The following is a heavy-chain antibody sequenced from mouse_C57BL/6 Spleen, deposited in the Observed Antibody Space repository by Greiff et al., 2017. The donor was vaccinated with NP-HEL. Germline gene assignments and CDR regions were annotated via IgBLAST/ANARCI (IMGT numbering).Heavy chain of an antibody. V-gene: IGHV1-52*01. CDR1: GYTFTSYW. Sequence: VQLQQPGAELVRPGSSVKLSCKASGYTFTSYWMHWVKQRPIQGLEWIGNIDPSDSETHYNQKFKDKATLTVDKSSSTAYMQLSSLTSEDSAVYYCARWLPSYWYFDVWGTGTTVTVSS. CDR3: ARWLPSYWYFDV. D-gene: IGHD2-2*01. J-gene: IGHJ1*03. CDR2: IDPSDSET.